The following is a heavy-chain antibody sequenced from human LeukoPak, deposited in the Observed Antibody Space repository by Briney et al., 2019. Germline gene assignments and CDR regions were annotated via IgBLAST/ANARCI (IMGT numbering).Heavy chain of an antibody. J-gene: IGHJ3*02. D-gene: IGHD3-10*01. CDR1: GFTFDDYA. Sequence: QPGGSLRLSCAASGFTFDDYAMHWVRQAPGKGLEWVSGISWNSGSIGYADSVKGRFTISRDNAKNSLYLQMNSLRAEDTALYYCARLSGAFDIWGQGTMVTVSS. CDR3: ARLSGAFDI. CDR2: ISWNSGSI. V-gene: IGHV3-9*01.